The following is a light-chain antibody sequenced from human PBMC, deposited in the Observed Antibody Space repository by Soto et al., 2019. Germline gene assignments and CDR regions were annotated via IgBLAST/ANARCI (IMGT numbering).Light chain of an antibody. CDR3: QQYNNWRT. Sequence: EMVMTQCAATRSGWLGEGGTSSCRASQSVSSNLAWYQQQPGQAPRLLIYCASTRATGIPARFSGSASGTEFTLTISSLKSEDFAVYYCQQYNNWRTFGQGTKVDIK. J-gene: IGKJ1*01. CDR2: CAS. CDR1: QSVSSN. V-gene: IGKV3-15*01.